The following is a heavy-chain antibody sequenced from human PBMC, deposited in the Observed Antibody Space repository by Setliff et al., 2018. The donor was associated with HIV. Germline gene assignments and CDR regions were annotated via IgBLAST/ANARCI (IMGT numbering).Heavy chain of an antibody. D-gene: IGHD2-8*01. V-gene: IGHV3-7*03. J-gene: IGHJ5*02. CDR1: GFTFSDFW. Sequence: GGSLRLSCAASGFTFSDFWMYWVRQAPGKGLEWVANISPEGNKKYYVGSVKGRFTSSRDNAKSSLFLQMSGLRPEDTAVYYCARVLLRTNPLYGVASNWFDPWGRGTLVTVSS. CDR3: ARVLLRTNPLYGVASNWFDP. CDR2: ISPEGNKK.